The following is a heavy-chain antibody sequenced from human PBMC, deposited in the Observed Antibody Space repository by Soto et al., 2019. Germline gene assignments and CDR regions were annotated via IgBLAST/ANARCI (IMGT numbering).Heavy chain of an antibody. CDR1: GGTFSSYA. D-gene: IGHD3-10*01. Sequence: QVQLVQSGAEVKKPGSSVKVSCKASGGTFSSYAISWVRQAPGQGLEWMGGIIPIFGTANYAQKFQGRVTTTADESTSTAYMELSSLRSEDTAVYYCASGWVRGGLYYYYGMDVWGQGTTVTVSS. V-gene: IGHV1-69*01. CDR2: IIPIFGTA. CDR3: ASGWVRGGLYYYYGMDV. J-gene: IGHJ6*02.